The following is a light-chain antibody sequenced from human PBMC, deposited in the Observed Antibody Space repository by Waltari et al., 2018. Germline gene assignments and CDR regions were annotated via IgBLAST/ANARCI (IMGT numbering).Light chain of an antibody. J-gene: IGLJ2*01. V-gene: IGLV2-14*01. CDR1: SSDVGNYNS. CDR3: NSYTSSSTVV. CDR2: DVS. Sequence: QSALTQPASVSGSPGQSITISCTGTSSDVGNYNSASWYQQHPGKAPKLMIYDVSKRPSGVSNRFSGSKSGNTASLTISGLQAEDEADYYCNSYTSSSTVVFGGGTKLTVL.